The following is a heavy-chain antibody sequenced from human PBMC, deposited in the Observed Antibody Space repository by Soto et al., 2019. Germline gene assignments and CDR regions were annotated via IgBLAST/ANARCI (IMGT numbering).Heavy chain of an antibody. CDR1: GGSIISSSYY. CDR2: IYYSGST. J-gene: IGHJ4*02. Sequence: SETLSLTCTVSGGSIISSSYYWVLIRQPPGKGLEWIGSIYYSGSTYYNPSLKSRVTISVDTSKNQFSLKLSSVTAADTAVYYCARSHIVPRLFMYPYDYWGQGTPVT. D-gene: IGHD6-6*01. V-gene: IGHV4-39*01. CDR3: ARSHIVPRLFMYPYDY.